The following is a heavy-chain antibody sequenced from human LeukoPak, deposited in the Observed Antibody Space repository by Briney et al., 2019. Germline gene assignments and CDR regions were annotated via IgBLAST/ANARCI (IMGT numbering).Heavy chain of an antibody. J-gene: IGHJ3*02. Sequence: GSLRLSCAASGFTFSSYGMHWVRQAPGKGLEWIGEINHSGSTNYNPSLKSRVTISVDTSKNQFSLKLSSVTAADTAVYYCARRRRAARGAFDIWGQGTMVTVSS. D-gene: IGHD2-15*01. CDR2: INHSGST. V-gene: IGHV4-34*01. CDR3: ARRRRAARGAFDI. CDR1: GFTFSSYG.